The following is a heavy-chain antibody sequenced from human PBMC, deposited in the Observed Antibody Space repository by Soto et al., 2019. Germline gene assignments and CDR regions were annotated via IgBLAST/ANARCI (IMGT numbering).Heavy chain of an antibody. J-gene: IGHJ3*02. CDR3: ARRYGSAFDI. D-gene: IGHD3-10*01. CDR2: IYYSGST. V-gene: IGHV4-59*01. CDR1: GGSISSYY. Sequence: SETLSLTCTVSGGSISSYYWSWIRQPPGKGLEWIGYIYYSGSTNYNPSLKSRVTISVDTSKNQFSLKLSSVTAADTAVYYCARRYGSAFDIWGQGTMVTVSS.